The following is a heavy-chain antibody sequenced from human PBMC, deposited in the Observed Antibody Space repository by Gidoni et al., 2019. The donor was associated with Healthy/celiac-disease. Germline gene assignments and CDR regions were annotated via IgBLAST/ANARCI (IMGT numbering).Heavy chain of an antibody. Sequence: QVQLQESGPGLVTPSETLSLTCTVTGGSISSYYWSWIRQHPGKGLECNGYIYYSGSTNYNPPLKSRVAISVDTSKNEFSLKLSSVAAADTAVYYCARGGGPYNWFDPWGQGTLVTVSS. CDR2: IYYSGST. CDR3: ARGGGPYNWFDP. V-gene: IGHV4-59*01. CDR1: GGSISSYY. J-gene: IGHJ5*02.